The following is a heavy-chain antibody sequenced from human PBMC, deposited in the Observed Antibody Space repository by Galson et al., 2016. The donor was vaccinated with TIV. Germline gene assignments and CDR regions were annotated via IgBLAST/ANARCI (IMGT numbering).Heavy chain of an antibody. V-gene: IGHV5-51*01. D-gene: IGHD3-10*01. CDR1: GYSFISYW. Sequence: QSGAEVKKPGESLKISCKGFGYSFISYWIAWVRQVPGKGLQCMGIIYPGDSDTRYSPSFQGQVTISADKSIDTAYLQWSSLKASDTAMYYCARPEGSGSYYYYGMDVWGQGTTVTVSS. CDR2: IYPGDSDT. CDR3: ARPEGSGSYYYYGMDV. J-gene: IGHJ6*02.